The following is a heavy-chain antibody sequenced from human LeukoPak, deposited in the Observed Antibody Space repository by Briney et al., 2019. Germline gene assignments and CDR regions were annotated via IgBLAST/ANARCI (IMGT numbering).Heavy chain of an antibody. CDR1: GGSISTGGYY. CDR2: IYYSGST. CDR3: ARARVAVHDY. Sequence: SETLSLTCTVSGGSISTGGYYWSWIRQHPGKGLEWIGYIYYSGSTYYNPSLKSRVTISVDTSKNQFSLKLSSVTAADTAVYYCARARVAVHDYWGQGTLVTVSS. V-gene: IGHV4-31*03. J-gene: IGHJ4*02. D-gene: IGHD6-19*01.